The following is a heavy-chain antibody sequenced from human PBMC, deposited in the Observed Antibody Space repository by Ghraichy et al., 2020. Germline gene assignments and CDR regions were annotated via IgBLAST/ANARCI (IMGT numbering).Heavy chain of an antibody. CDR3: ARPNSPHLYFGDAFDV. D-gene: IGHD2-2*02. J-gene: IGHJ3*01. CDR2: TSNSGGST. CDR1: GFTFRNYG. V-gene: IGHV3-23*01. Sequence: GESLNISCAASGFTFRNYGMHWVRQAPGKGLEWVSSTSNSGGSTYYADSVKGRFTISRDNFKNTLFLQINSLRAEDTAIYFCARPNSPHLYFGDAFDVWGQGTIVTVSP.